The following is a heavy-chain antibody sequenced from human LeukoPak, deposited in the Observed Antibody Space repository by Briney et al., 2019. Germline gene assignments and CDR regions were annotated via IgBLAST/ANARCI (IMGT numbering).Heavy chain of an antibody. CDR3: ARARRSGSYVDY. CDR2: ISAYNSNT. D-gene: IGHD1-26*01. V-gene: IGHV1-18*01. CDR1: GYTFTSYG. Sequence: GASVKVSCKASGYTFTSYGINWVRQAPGQGLEWMGWISAYNSNTHYAQKLQGRVTMTTDTSTSTAYMEVRSLRSDDTAVYYCARARRSGSYVDYWGQGTLVTVSS. J-gene: IGHJ4*02.